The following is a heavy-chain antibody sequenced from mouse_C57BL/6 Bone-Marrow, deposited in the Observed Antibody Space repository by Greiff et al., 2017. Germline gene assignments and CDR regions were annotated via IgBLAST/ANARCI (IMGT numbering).Heavy chain of an antibody. Sequence: QVQLQQSGAELARPGASVKLSCKASGYTFTSSGISWVKQRTGQGLEGIGEIYPRSGNTYYNEKFKGKATLTADKSSSTAYMELRSLTSEDSAVYFCARRKGGATVVATGRYFDVWGTGTTVTVSS. CDR2: IYPRSGNT. D-gene: IGHD1-1*01. J-gene: IGHJ1*03. V-gene: IGHV1-81*01. CDR1: GYTFTSSG. CDR3: ARRKGGATVVATGRYFDV.